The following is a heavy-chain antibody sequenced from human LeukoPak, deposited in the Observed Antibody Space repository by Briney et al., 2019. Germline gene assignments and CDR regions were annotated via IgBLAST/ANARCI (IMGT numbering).Heavy chain of an antibody. Sequence: GGSLRLSCAASGFTFSSYSMNWVRQAPGKGLEWVSSISSSSSYIYYADSVKGRFTISRDNAKNSLYLQMNSLRAEDTAVYYCARDRGTVTNWFDPWGQGTLVTVSS. CDR3: ARDRGTVTNWFDP. D-gene: IGHD4-17*01. CDR2: ISSSSSYI. CDR1: GFTFSSYS. J-gene: IGHJ5*02. V-gene: IGHV3-21*01.